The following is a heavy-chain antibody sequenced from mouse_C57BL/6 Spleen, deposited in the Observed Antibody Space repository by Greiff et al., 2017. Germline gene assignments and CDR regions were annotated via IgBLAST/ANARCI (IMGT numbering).Heavy chain of an antibody. J-gene: IGHJ4*01. Sequence: VQVVESGAELVRPGASVTLSCKASGYTFTDYEMHWVKQTPVHGLEWIGAIDPETGGTAYNQKFKGKAILTADKSSSTAYMELRSLTSEDSAVYYCTRGTVVAPYYAMDYWGQGTSVTVSS. D-gene: IGHD1-1*01. CDR1: GYTFTDYE. CDR3: TRGTVVAPYYAMDY. V-gene: IGHV1-15*01. CDR2: IDPETGGT.